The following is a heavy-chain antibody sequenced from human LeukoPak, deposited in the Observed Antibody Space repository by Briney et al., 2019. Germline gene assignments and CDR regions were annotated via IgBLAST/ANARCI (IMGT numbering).Heavy chain of an antibody. J-gene: IGHJ3*02. V-gene: IGHV1-18*01. CDR1: GYTFTGYG. Sequence: GASVKVSCKASGYTFTGYGISWVRQAPGQGLEWMGWISAYNGNTNYAQKLQVRVTMTTDTSTSTAYMELRSLRSDDTAVYYCARDVRYFDWLLISDAFDIWGQGTMVTVSS. D-gene: IGHD3-9*01. CDR3: ARDVRYFDWLLISDAFDI. CDR2: ISAYNGNT.